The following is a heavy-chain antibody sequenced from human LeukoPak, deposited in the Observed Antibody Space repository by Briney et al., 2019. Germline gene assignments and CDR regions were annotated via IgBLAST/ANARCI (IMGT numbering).Heavy chain of an antibody. J-gene: IGHJ4*02. D-gene: IGHD5-12*01. CDR1: GFTFSNAW. V-gene: IGHV3-15*01. Sequence: GGSLRLSCAASGFTFSNAWMSWVRQAPGKGLEWVGRIKSKTDGGTTDYAAPVKGRFTISRDDSKNTLYLQMNSLKTEDTAVYYCTIEGLVATSFDYWGQGTLVTVSS. CDR3: TIEGLVATSFDY. CDR2: IKSKTDGGTT.